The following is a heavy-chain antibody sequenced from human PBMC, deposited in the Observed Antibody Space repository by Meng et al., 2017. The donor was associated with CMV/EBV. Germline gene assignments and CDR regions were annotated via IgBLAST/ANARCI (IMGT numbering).Heavy chain of an antibody. CDR3: AKEKDPGHYYYGMDV. CDR1: GFTFSSYG. V-gene: IGHV3-33*06. CDR2: IWYDGSNK. Sequence: GESLKISCAASGFTFSSYGMHWVRQALGKGLEWVAVIWYDGSNKYYADSVKGRSTISRDNSKNTLYLQMNSLRAEDTAVYYCAKEKDPGHYYYGMDVWGQGTTVTVSS. J-gene: IGHJ6*02.